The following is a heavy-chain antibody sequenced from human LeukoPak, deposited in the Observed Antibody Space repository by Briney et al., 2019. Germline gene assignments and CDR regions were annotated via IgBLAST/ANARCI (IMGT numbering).Heavy chain of an antibody. D-gene: IGHD3-22*01. V-gene: IGHV4-34*01. CDR3: ARIDKTYYYDSSGYLVC. CDR1: GGSFSGYN. Sequence: PSETLSLTCAVYGGSFSGYNWSRIPQPPGKGLEWIGETNHSGSTNYNPSLKSRVTISVDTSKNQFSLKLSSVTAADTAVYYCARIDKTYYYDSSGYLVCWVRGTMVTVCS. CDR2: TNHSGST. J-gene: IGHJ4*02.